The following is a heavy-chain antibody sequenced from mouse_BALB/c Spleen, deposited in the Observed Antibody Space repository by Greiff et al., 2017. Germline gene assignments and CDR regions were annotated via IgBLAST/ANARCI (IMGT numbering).Heavy chain of an antibody. V-gene: IGHV5-6-3*01. D-gene: IGHD1-2*01. Sequence: EVKLVESGGGLVQPGGSLKLSCAASGFTFSSYGMSWVRQTPDKRLELVATINSNGGSTYYPDSVKGRFTISRDNAKNTLYLQMSSLKSEDTAMYYCAREGLLRLLYAMDYWGQGTSVTVSS. CDR3: AREGLLRLLYAMDY. CDR2: INSNGGST. J-gene: IGHJ4*01. CDR1: GFTFSSYG.